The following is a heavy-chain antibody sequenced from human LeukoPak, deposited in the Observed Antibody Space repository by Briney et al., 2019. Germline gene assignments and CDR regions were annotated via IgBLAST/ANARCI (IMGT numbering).Heavy chain of an antibody. V-gene: IGHV3-30*18. Sequence: GGSLRLSCAASGFTFSSYGMHWVRQAPGKGLEWVAVISYDGSNKYYADSVKGRFTISRDNSKNTLYLQMNSLRAEDTAVYYCAKDPWYSSSWYAYWGQGTLVTVSS. J-gene: IGHJ4*02. CDR1: GFTFSSYG. CDR2: ISYDGSNK. CDR3: AKDPWYSSSWYAY. D-gene: IGHD6-13*01.